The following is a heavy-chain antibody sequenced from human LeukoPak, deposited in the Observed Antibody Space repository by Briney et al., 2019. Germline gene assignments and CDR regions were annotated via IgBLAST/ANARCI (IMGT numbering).Heavy chain of an antibody. CDR2: IYYSGST. D-gene: IGHD3-22*01. CDR3: ARDHYYDSGEGYYGMDV. V-gene: IGHV4-59*01. Sequence: SETLSLTCTISGGSIRSYYWSWIRQPPGKGLEWIGYIYYSGSTNYNPSLKSRVTISVDTSKNQFSLKLSSVTAADTAVYYCARDHYYDSGEGYYGMDVWGQGTTVTVSS. J-gene: IGHJ6*02. CDR1: GGSIRSYY.